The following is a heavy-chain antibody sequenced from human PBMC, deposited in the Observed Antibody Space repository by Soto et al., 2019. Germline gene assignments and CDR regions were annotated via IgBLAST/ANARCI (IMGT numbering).Heavy chain of an antibody. J-gene: IGHJ4*02. V-gene: IGHV4-61*01. Sequence: LSLTCTVSGGSVSSGSYYWSWIRQPPGKGLEWIGYIYYSGSTNYNPSLKSRVTISVDTSKNQFSLKLSSVTAADTAVYYCARDAVYCGGDCYALWGQGTLVTVSS. CDR2: IYYSGST. CDR3: ARDAVYCGGDCYAL. D-gene: IGHD2-21*02. CDR1: GGSVSSGSYY.